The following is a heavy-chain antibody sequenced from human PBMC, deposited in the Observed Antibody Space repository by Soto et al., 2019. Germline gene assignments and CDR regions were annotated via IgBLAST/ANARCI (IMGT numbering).Heavy chain of an antibody. D-gene: IGHD4-17*01. Sequence: ETLSLTCGVSGYSISSGYYCAWVRQPPGKGLEWIGSINHSGNTYYNPSLKSRVTISVDTSKNQVSLKLSSVTAADTAVYYCARSGDDYGSYIDYWGQGTLVTVSS. J-gene: IGHJ4*02. CDR2: INHSGNT. CDR3: ARSGDDYGSYIDY. CDR1: GYSISSGYY. V-gene: IGHV4-38-2*01.